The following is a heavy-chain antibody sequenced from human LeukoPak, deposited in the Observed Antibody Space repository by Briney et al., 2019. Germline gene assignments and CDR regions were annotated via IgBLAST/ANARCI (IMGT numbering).Heavy chain of an antibody. Sequence: PGGSLRLSCAASGFTFKNYWMSWVRQAPGKGLEWVANIKQDGSEKYYVDSVKGRFTTSRDNAENSVYLQMNSLRAEDTAVYYCAKDQASGSYYKYYFDYWGQGTLVTVSS. J-gene: IGHJ4*02. D-gene: IGHD3-10*01. V-gene: IGHV3-7*03. CDR1: GFTFKNYW. CDR2: IKQDGSEK. CDR3: AKDQASGSYYKYYFDY.